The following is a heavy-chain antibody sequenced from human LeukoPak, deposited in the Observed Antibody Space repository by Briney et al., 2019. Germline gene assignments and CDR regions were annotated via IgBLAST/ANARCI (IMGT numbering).Heavy chain of an antibody. D-gene: IGHD1-26*01. CDR1: GGSISSGGYS. CDR3: ASGSYYEGGDY. J-gene: IGHJ4*02. CDR2: IYHSGST. Sequence: PSQTLSLTCAVSGGSISSGGYSWSWIRQPPGKGLEWIGYIYHSGSTYYNPSLKSRVTISVDKSKNQFSLKLSSVTAADTAVYYCASGSYYEGGDYWGQGTLVTVSS. V-gene: IGHV4-30-2*01.